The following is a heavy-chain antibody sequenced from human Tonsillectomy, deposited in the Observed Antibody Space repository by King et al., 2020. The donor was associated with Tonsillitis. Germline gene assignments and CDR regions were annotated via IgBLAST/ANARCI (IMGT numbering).Heavy chain of an antibody. CDR2: IFHSGST. J-gene: IGHJ6*02. Sequence: LQLQESGSGLVKPSQTLSLTCAVSGGSISSGGYSWSWIRQPPGKGLEWIGYIFHSGSTHCNPSLKSRVTISVDGSKNQFSLKLIPVTAADTAVYYCARDGGYYGMDVWGQGTTVTVSS. CDR1: GGSISSGGYS. D-gene: IGHD4-23*01. CDR3: ARDGGYYGMDV. V-gene: IGHV4-30-2*01.